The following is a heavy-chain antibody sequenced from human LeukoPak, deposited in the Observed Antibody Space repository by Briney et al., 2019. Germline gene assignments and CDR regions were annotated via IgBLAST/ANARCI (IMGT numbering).Heavy chain of an antibody. CDR1: GDFIRNGHW. J-gene: IGHJ4*02. Sequence: SETLSLTCAVSGDFIRNGHWWTWVRQPPGKGLEWIGEIFHSESTNCNPSLKSRVTISVDKSKNQFSLKLTSVTAADAAVYYCARNRVLGFDYWGQGTLVTVSS. CDR3: ARNRVLGFDY. D-gene: IGHD1-26*01. V-gene: IGHV4-4*02. CDR2: IFHSEST.